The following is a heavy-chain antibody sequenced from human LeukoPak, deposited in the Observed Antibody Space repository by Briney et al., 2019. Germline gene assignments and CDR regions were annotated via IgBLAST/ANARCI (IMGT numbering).Heavy chain of an antibody. CDR2: ISGSGGST. Sequence: PGGSLRLSCAASGFTFSSYATSWVRQAPGKGLEWVSAISGSGGSTYYADSVKGRFTISRDNSKNTLYLQMNSLRAEDTAVYYCAKDQFPYYYDSSGSLDWFDPWGQGTLVTVSS. CDR3: AKDQFPYYYDSSGSLDWFDP. V-gene: IGHV3-23*01. CDR1: GFTFSSYA. J-gene: IGHJ5*02. D-gene: IGHD3-22*01.